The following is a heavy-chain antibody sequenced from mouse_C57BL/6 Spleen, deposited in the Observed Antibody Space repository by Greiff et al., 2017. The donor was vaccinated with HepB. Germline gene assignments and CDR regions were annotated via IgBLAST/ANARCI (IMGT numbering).Heavy chain of an antibody. CDR1: GYTFTSYW. CDR3: ARGMGGNYAWFAY. J-gene: IGHJ3*01. D-gene: IGHD2-1*01. CDR2: IDPSDSYT. Sequence: VQLQQPGAELVMPGASVKLSCKASGYTFTSYWMHWVKQRPGQGLEWIGEIDPSDSYTNYNQKFKGKSTLTVDKSSSTAYMQLSSLTSEDSAVYYCARGMGGNYAWFAYWGQGTLVTVSA. V-gene: IGHV1-69*01.